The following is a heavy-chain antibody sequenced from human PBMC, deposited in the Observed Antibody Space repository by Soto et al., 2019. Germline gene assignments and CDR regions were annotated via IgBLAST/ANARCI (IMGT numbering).Heavy chain of an antibody. CDR1: GFTFSSYA. CDR2: ISGSGGST. J-gene: IGHJ4*02. CDR3: AKDRLYSSSWYASGFDY. D-gene: IGHD6-13*01. V-gene: IGHV3-23*01. Sequence: EVQLLESGGGFVQPGGSLRLSCAASGFTFSSYAMSWVRQAPGKGLEWVSAISGSGGSTYYADSVKGRFTISRDNSKNTLYLQMNSLRAEDTAVYYCAKDRLYSSSWYASGFDYWGQGTLVTVSS.